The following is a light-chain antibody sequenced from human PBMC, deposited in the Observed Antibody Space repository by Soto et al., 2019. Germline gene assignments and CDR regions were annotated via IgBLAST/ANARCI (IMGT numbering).Light chain of an antibody. V-gene: IGKV3-11*01. J-gene: IGKJ2*01. CDR1: QSVSSS. CDR3: QHRTNWEYT. Sequence: EIVLTQSPATLSLSPGERATLSCRASQSVSSSLAWYQQKPGQAPRLLIYGASKRAPGIPVRFSASGSGTDFTLTISSLAPEDFAVYSCQHRTNWEYTFGQGTKLEIK. CDR2: GAS.